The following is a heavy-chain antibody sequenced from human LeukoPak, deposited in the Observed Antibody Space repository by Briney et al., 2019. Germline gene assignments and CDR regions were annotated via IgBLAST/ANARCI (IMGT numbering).Heavy chain of an antibody. Sequence: TVKVSCKASGGTFSSYAISWVRQAPGQGLEWMGRIIPILGIANYAQKFQGRVTITADKSTSTAYMELSSLRSEDTAVYYCAREPYGSGFDYWGQGTLVTVSS. CDR2: IIPILGIA. J-gene: IGHJ4*02. V-gene: IGHV1-69*04. CDR1: GGTFSSYA. D-gene: IGHD3-10*01. CDR3: AREPYGSGFDY.